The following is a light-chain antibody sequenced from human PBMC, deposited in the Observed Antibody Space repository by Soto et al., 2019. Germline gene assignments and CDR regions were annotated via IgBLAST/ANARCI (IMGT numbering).Light chain of an antibody. V-gene: IGKV1-8*01. CDR3: QQDYSLPFT. CDR1: QGVSSY. CDR2: AAS. Sequence: IRMTQSPSSLSASAGDRVTITCRASQGVSSYLAWYQQKPGKAPKLLIYAASTLQSGDPSRFSGSGSGTDFTLTISCLQPEDFATYYCQQDYSLPFTFGPGTKVEIK. J-gene: IGKJ4*01.